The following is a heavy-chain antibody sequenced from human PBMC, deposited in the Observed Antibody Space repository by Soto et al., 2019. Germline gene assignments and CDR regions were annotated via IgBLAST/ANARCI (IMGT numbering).Heavy chain of an antibody. CDR3: ARGRTYYYGSGSSALLY. Sequence: QVQLQQWGAGLLKPSETLSLTCAVYGGSFSDYYWTWIRQSPGKGLEWIGEINPSGGFNYNPSLESRVSISVATAKTQFSLKLTSVTAADTAVYYCARGRTYYYGSGSSALLYWGQGSLVTVSS. CDR1: GGSFSDYY. V-gene: IGHV4-34*01. CDR2: INPSGGF. J-gene: IGHJ4*02. D-gene: IGHD3-10*01.